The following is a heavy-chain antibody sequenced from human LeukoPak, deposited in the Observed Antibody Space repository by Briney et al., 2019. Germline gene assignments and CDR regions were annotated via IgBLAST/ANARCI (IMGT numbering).Heavy chain of an antibody. J-gene: IGHJ6*02. CDR3: AREACRYYDFWSGRLGYYGMDV. CDR1: GFIFNNYG. D-gene: IGHD3-3*01. V-gene: IGHV3-33*01. Sequence: PGGSLRLSCAASGFIFNNYGMNWVRQTPGKGLEWVAVIWYDGSSKYYADSVKGRFTISRDNSKNTLYLQMNSLRAEDTAVYYCAREACRYYDFWSGRLGYYGMDVWGQGTTVTVSS. CDR2: IWYDGSSK.